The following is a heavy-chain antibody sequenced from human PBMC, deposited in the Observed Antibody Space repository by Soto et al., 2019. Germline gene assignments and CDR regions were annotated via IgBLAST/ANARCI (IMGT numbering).Heavy chain of an antibody. CDR3: AIGNPDWFDP. D-gene: IGHD1-1*01. Sequence: SETLSLTCAVSGYSISSGLYWGWIRQPPGKGLQWIGTIYRGGITYYNPSLKSRVTISIDTSKNHFSLRLSSVTATDTAVYFCAIGNPDWFDPWGQGTLVTVSS. CDR2: IYRGGIT. J-gene: IGHJ5*02. CDR1: GYSISSGLY. V-gene: IGHV4-38-2*01.